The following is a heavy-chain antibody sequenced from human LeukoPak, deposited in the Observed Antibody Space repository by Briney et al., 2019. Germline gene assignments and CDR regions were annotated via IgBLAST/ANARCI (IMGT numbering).Heavy chain of an antibody. CDR3: ARDKSRAADNNWFDP. Sequence: SETLSLTCTVSGGSISSYYWSWIRQPPGKGLEWIGYIYYSGSTNYNPSLKSRVTISVDTSKNQFSLKLSSVTAADTAVYYCARDKSRAADNNWFDPWGQGTLVTVSS. CDR2: IYYSGST. J-gene: IGHJ5*02. D-gene: IGHD6-13*01. V-gene: IGHV4-59*01. CDR1: GGSISSYY.